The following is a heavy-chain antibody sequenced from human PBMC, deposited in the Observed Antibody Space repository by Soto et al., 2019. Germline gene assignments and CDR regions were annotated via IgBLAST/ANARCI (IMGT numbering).Heavy chain of an antibody. CDR2: IKPDGSEE. Sequence: EVKVEESGGTWAQPGGSLRLSCEVSGFTFSAYWMSWVRQAPGKGLEWVAHIKPDGSEEFYGDSVRCRFTVSRDNAKKSMYLQMTSLRAEDPALYFCARSTRSSADYWVQGTLVAVSS. J-gene: IGHJ4*02. CDR3: ARSTRSSADY. D-gene: IGHD2-2*01. CDR1: GFTFSAYW. V-gene: IGHV3-7*05.